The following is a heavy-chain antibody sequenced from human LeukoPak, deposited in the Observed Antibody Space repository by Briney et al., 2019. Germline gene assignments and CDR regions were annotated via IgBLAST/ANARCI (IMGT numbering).Heavy chain of an antibody. CDR1: GFTFSSYA. CDR2: ISGSGGST. CDR3: TSAPIVVVVAARGYYGMDV. J-gene: IGHJ6*02. V-gene: IGHV3-23*01. D-gene: IGHD2-15*01. Sequence: GGSLRLSCAASGFTFSSYAMSWVRQAPGKGLEWVSAISGSGGSTYYADSVKGRFTISRDNSKNTLYLQMNSLRAEDTAVYYCTSAPIVVVVAARGYYGMDVWGQGTTVTVSS.